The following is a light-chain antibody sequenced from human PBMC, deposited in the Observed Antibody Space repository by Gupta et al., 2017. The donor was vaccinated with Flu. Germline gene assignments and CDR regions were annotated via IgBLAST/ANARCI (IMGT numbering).Light chain of an antibody. CDR1: QSLLHSDGYNY. CDR2: LGS. V-gene: IGKV2-28*01. CDR3: TQARQTPL. Sequence: IVMTQSPLSLPVTPGEPASISCRSSQSLLHSDGYNYLDWYVQKPGQSPQLLIYLGSHRASGVPDRFSGSGSGTDFTLKINRVEAEDVGVYYCTQARQTPLFGGGTKVEIK. J-gene: IGKJ4*01.